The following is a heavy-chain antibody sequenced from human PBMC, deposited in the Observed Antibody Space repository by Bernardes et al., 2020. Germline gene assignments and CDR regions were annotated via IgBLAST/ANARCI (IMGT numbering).Heavy chain of an antibody. D-gene: IGHD6-6*01. CDR2: LNHSGST. Sequence: PETLSLTCAVYGGSFSGYYCSWIRQPPGKGLEWIGALNHSGSTNYNPSLKSRVTISVDTSKNQFSLKLSAVTAADTAVYYGARSPPSIAALRGRYYFDYWGKGTLSTVSS. CDR3: ARSPPSIAALRGRYYFDY. J-gene: IGHJ4*02. V-gene: IGHV4-34*01. CDR1: GGSFSGYY.